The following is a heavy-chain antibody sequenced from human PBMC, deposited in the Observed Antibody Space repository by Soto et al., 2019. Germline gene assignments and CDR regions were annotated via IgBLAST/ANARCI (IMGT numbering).Heavy chain of an antibody. CDR2: IIRIFGTE. Sequence: SVQVSCKDSGGTFSSYAISWVRQAAGRGGEWMGGIIRIFGTENYAQKFQGRVTITADESTSTAYMELSSLRSEDTAVYYCARATAAAAAGTNCFDPWGQGTLVTVSS. V-gene: IGHV1-69*13. J-gene: IGHJ5*02. D-gene: IGHD6-13*01. CDR1: GGTFSSYA. CDR3: ARATAAAAAGTNCFDP.